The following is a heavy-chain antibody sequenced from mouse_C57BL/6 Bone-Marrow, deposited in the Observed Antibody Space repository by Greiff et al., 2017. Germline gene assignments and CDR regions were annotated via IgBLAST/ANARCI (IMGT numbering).Heavy chain of an antibody. Sequence: QVQLQQPGAELVRPGTSVKLSCKASGYTFTSYWMHWVKQRPGHGLEWIGVIDPSDSYTNYNQKFKGKATLTVDTSSSTAYMQLSSLTSEDSAVYYCARSPIAAVVVRTSFAYWGQGTTLTVSS. CDR3: ARSPIAAVVVRTSFAY. V-gene: IGHV1-59*01. J-gene: IGHJ2*01. CDR2: IDPSDSYT. CDR1: GYTFTSYW. D-gene: IGHD1-1*01.